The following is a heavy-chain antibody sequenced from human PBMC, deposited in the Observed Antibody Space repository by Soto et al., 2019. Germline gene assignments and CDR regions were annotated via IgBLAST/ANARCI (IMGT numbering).Heavy chain of an antibody. D-gene: IGHD2-15*01. CDR3: ARGFRYCSGGSCYSGDFDY. J-gene: IGHJ4*02. V-gene: IGHV4-34*01. CDR1: GGSFSGYY. CDR2: INHSGST. Sequence: QVQLQQWGAGLLKPSETLSLTCAVYGGSFSGYYWSWIRQPPGKGLAWIGEINHSGSTNYNPSLKSRVTISVDTSKNQFSRKLSSVTAADTAVYYCARGFRYCSGGSCYSGDFDYWGQGTLVTVSS.